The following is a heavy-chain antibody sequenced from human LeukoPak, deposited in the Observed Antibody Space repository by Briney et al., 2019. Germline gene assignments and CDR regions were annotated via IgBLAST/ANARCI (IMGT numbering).Heavy chain of an antibody. V-gene: IGHV4-59*08. CDR3: ARSIRYSSGWYGGFDP. CDR2: IYYSGST. D-gene: IGHD6-19*01. Sequence: PSETLSLTCTVSGGXISSYYCSWIRQPPGKGLEWIGYIYYSGSTNYNPSLKSRVTISVDTSKNQFSLKLSSVTAADTAVYYCARSIRYSSGWYGGFDPWGQGTLVTVSS. J-gene: IGHJ5*02. CDR1: GGXISSYY.